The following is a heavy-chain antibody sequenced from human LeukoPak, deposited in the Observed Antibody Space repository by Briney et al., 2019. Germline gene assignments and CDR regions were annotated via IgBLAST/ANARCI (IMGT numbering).Heavy chain of an antibody. CDR2: INHSGST. CDR1: GGSFSGYY. CDR3: ATLRRSGSYYVKPLDV. J-gene: IGHJ6*02. Sequence: PSEARSLTWAVYGGSFSGYYWSWIRQPPGKGREWIGEINHSGSTNYNPSLKSRVTISVDTSKNQFSLKLSSVTAADTAVYYCATLRRSGSYYVKPLDVWGQGTTVTVSS. D-gene: IGHD1-26*01. V-gene: IGHV4-34*01.